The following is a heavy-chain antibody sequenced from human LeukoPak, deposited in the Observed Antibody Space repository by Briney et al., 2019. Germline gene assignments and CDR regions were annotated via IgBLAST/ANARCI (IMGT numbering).Heavy chain of an antibody. CDR2: INAGNGNT. D-gene: IGHD3-10*01. CDR3: ARDSGQYGSGSYCWFDP. J-gene: IGHJ5*02. V-gene: IGHV1-3*01. CDR1: GYTFTSYA. Sequence: GASVKVSCKASGYTFTSYAMHWVRQAPGQRLEWMGWINAGNGNTKYSQKFQGRVTITRDTSASTAYMELSSLRSEDTAVYYCARDSGQYGSGSYCWFDPWGQGTLVTVSS.